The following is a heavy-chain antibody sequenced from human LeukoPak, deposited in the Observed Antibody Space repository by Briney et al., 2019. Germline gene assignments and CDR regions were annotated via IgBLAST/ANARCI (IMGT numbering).Heavy chain of an antibody. Sequence: SETLSLTCTVSGASIRSGDYYWSWIRQPPGKGLEWIGYIYDSGSTYYNPSLKSRITISVDTSENRFSLKLSSVAATDTAVYYCARDCSGGSCYGAFDIWGQGTMVTVSS. V-gene: IGHV4-30-4*01. J-gene: IGHJ3*02. D-gene: IGHD2-15*01. CDR3: ARDCSGGSCYGAFDI. CDR1: GASIRSGDYY. CDR2: IYDSGST.